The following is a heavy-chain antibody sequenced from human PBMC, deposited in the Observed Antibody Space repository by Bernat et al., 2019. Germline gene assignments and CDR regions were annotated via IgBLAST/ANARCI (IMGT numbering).Heavy chain of an antibody. D-gene: IGHD4-17*01. CDR2: ISCRGNSM. CDR1: GFTIRTYE. V-gene: IGHV3-48*03. Sequence: EVHLEESGGGLVQSGGHLRLSCAASGFTIRTYEMNWVRHATGKGLEWISYISCRGNSMYYADSVNGRFTISKDNAKNSMSLQMHSLRADDTAVYYCARAFYYGAYEGAFDYWGHGTLVTVS. CDR3: ARAFYYGAYEGAFDY. J-gene: IGHJ4*01.